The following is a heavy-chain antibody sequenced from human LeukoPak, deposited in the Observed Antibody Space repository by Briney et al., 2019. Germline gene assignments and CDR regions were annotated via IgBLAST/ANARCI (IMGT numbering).Heavy chain of an antibody. CDR3: ARDLAVFDAFDI. CDR2: ISGSGGST. Sequence: PGGSLRLSCAASGFTFSSYAMSWVRQAPGKGLEWVSAISGSGGSTYYADSVKGRFTISRDNAKNSLYLQMNSLRAEDTAVYYCARDLAVFDAFDIWGQGTMVTVSS. J-gene: IGHJ3*02. CDR1: GFTFSSYA. D-gene: IGHD1-14*01. V-gene: IGHV3-23*01.